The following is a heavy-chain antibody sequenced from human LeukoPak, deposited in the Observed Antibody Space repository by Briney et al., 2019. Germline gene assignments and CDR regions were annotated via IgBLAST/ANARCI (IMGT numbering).Heavy chain of an antibody. D-gene: IGHD3-10*01. CDR3: GRKFVGSRGYYFDY. J-gene: IGHJ4*02. Sequence: GASVKVSCKVSGYTLTELSMHWVRQAPGKGLEWMGGFDPEDGETIYAQKFRGRGSMTRNTSISTAYMELSSLRSEDTAVYYCGRKFVGSRGYYFDYWGQGTLVTVSS. V-gene: IGHV1-24*01. CDR2: FDPEDGET. CDR1: GYTLTELS.